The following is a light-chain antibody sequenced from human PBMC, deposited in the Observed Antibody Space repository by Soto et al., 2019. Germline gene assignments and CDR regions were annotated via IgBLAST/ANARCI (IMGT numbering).Light chain of an antibody. J-gene: IGLJ1*01. CDR1: SSDVGGYNY. CDR2: EVS. V-gene: IGLV2-8*01. CDR3: SSYAGSKNPYV. Sequence: QSALTQPPSASGSPGQSVTISCTGTSSDVGGYNYVSWYQQHPGKAPKLMIYEVSKRPSGVPDRFSGSKSGNTASLTVSGTQAEDDADYYCSSYAGSKNPYVFGTGTKVTVL.